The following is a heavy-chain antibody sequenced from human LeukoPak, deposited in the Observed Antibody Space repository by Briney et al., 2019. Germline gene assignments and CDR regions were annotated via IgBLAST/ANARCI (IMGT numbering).Heavy chain of an antibody. CDR3: ARAKRQYCTNGVCSYFDY. D-gene: IGHD2-8*01. V-gene: IGHV4-34*01. Sequence: SETLSLTCAVYGGSFSGYYWSWIRQPPGKGLEWIGEINHSGSTNYNPSLKSRVTISVDTSKNQISLKLSSVTAADTAVYYCARAKRQYCTNGVCSYFDYWGQGTLVTVSS. CDR1: GGSFSGYY. CDR2: INHSGST. J-gene: IGHJ4*02.